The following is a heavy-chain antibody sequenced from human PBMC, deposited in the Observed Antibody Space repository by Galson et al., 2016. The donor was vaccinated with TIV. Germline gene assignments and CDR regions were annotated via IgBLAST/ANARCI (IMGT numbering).Heavy chain of an antibody. CDR2: IGYDGTTK. CDR3: ARVASCGGTCYYFDS. Sequence: SLRLSCAVSGFSLKDYGTHWVRQAPGKGLEWVAVIGYDGTTKYYADSVNGRFTISRDTSTNTLSLRMDSLIGEDTALYYCARVASCGGTCYYFDSWGQGTLVAVSS. CDR1: GFSLKDYG. V-gene: IGHV3-33*01. J-gene: IGHJ4*02. D-gene: IGHD2-21*01.